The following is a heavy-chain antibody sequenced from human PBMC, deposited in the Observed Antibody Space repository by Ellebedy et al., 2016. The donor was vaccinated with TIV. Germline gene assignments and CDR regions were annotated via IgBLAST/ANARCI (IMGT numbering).Heavy chain of an antibody. CDR2: FYSSGSG. D-gene: IGHD6-19*01. J-gene: IGHJ4*02. V-gene: IGHV4-59*01. CDR3: ARSGGWYTPYDY. CDR1: GDSISGYS. Sequence: MPSETLSLTCTVPGDSISGYSWSWIRQPPGKGLEGIGYFYSSGSGEYNPSLKSRVTMSVDTSRGQFSLRLNSVTAADTAVYYCARSGGWYTPYDYWGQGTLVTVSS.